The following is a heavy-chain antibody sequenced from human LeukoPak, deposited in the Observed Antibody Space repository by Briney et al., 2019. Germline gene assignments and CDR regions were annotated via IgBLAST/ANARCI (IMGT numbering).Heavy chain of an antibody. CDR3: ASQFWSGYYNYYYYYYMDV. V-gene: IGHV4-39*01. Sequence: SETLSLTCTVPGGSISSSSYYWGWIRQPPGKGLEWIGSIYYSGSTYYNPSLKSRVTISVDTSKNQFSLKLSSVTAADTAVYYCASQFWSGYYNYYYYYYMDVWGKGTTVTVSS. CDR1: GGSISSSSYY. CDR2: IYYSGST. J-gene: IGHJ6*03. D-gene: IGHD3-3*01.